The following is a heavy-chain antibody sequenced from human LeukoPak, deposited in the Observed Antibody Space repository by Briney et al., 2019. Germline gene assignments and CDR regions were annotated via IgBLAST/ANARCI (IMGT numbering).Heavy chain of an antibody. V-gene: IGHV4-38-2*01. J-gene: IGHJ4*02. CDR1: GYSISRGYY. Sequence: SETLSLTCGVSGYSISRGYYWGWIRQPAGKGLEWIGRIYTSGSTNYNPSLKSRVTISVDTSKNQFSLKLSSVTAADTAVYYCARGIAARGVLYYFDYWGQGTLVTVSS. CDR2: IYTSGST. CDR3: ARGIAARGVLYYFDY. D-gene: IGHD6-6*01.